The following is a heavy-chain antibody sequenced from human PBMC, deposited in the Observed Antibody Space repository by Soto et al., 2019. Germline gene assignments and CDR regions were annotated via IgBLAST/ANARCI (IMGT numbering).Heavy chain of an antibody. CDR3: AHRVLRTVFGLVTTTAIYFDF. J-gene: IGHJ4*02. Sequence: QITLNESGPTVVRPTETLTLTCRFSGFSLTTSGVGVGWIRQSPGKAPEWLALIYWDDDKRYSASLKSRLTNPKDTSKHQVVLTVSDLDPTDTATYYCAHRVLRTVFGLVTTTAIYFDFWGQGTPVAVSS. CDR1: GFSLTTSGVG. CDR2: IYWDDDK. D-gene: IGHD3-3*01. V-gene: IGHV2-5*02.